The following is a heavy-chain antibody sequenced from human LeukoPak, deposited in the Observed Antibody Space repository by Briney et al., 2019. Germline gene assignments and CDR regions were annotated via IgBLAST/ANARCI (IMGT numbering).Heavy chain of an antibody. V-gene: IGHV4-39*07. CDR1: GGSVSSSHY. J-gene: IGHJ3*02. D-gene: IGHD1-26*01. CDR2: IYYGGST. CDR3: ARQVGVGANSDAFDI. Sequence: SETLSLTCTVSGGSVSSSHYWGWIRQPPGKGLEWIGSIYYGGSTYYNASLRSRVTTSVDTSKNQFSLKLSSVTAADTAVYYCARQVGVGANSDAFDIWGQGTRVTVSS.